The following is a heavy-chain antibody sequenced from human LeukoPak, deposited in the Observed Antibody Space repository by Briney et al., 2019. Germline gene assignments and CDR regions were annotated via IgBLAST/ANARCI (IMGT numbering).Heavy chain of an antibody. CDR1: GLSFSTYT. CDR3: ARGGGTMIVDQFDY. CDR2: ISSSSNYI. J-gene: IGHJ4*02. Sequence: KPGGSLRLSCVASGLSFSTYTMNWVRQAPGKGLEWVSSISSSSNYIYSADSMEGRFTISRDNAKNSLYLQMNSLRAEDTAVYYCARGGGTMIVDQFDYWGQGTLVTVSS. V-gene: IGHV3-21*01. D-gene: IGHD3-22*01.